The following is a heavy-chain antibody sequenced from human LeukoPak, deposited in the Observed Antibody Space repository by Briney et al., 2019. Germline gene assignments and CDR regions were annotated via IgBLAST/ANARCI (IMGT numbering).Heavy chain of an antibody. CDR2: IYSGGST. CDR3: ASASTMVPNYYGMDV. V-gene: IGHV3-53*01. Sequence: GGSPRLSCAASGFTVSSNYMSWVRQAPGKGLEWVSVIYSGGSTYYADSVKGRFTISRDNSKNTLYLQMNSLRAEDTAVYYCASASTMVPNYYGMDVWGQGTTVTVSS. J-gene: IGHJ6*02. CDR1: GFTVSSNY. D-gene: IGHD3-10*01.